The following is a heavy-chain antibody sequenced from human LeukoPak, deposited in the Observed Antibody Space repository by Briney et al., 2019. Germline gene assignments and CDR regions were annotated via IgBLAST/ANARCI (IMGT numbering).Heavy chain of an antibody. CDR2: IYTSGST. D-gene: IGHD6-19*01. CDR1: GGSISSYY. Sequence: SETLSLTCTVSGGSISSYYWSWIRQPAGKGLEWIGRIYTSGSTNYNPSLKSRVTMSVDTSKNQFSLKLSSVTAADTAVYYCARESSGWGQYYFDCWGQGTLVTVSS. V-gene: IGHV4-4*07. CDR3: ARESSGWGQYYFDC. J-gene: IGHJ4*02.